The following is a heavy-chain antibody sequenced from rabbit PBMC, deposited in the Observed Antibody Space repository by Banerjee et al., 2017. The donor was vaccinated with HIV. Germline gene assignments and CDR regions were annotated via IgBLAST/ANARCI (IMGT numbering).Heavy chain of an antibody. CDR1: GFSLSIYE. V-gene: IGHV1S40*01. CDR3: MRGYPGYAGQNL. CDR2: IYAGASGST. D-gene: IGHD7-1*01. Sequence: QSLEESGGDLVKPGASLTLTCTASGFSLSIYEMCWVRQAPGRGLEWIACIYAGASGSTWYASWAKGRFTISKTSSPTVTLQMTSLTDADTATYFCMRGYPGYAGQNLWGPGTLVTVS. J-gene: IGHJ4*01.